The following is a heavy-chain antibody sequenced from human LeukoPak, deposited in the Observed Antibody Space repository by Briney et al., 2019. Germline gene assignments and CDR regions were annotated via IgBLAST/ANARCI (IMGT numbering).Heavy chain of an antibody. CDR1: GYTFTGYY. CDR3: ARGLRLGELSLGYGY. CDR2: INPNSGGT. J-gene: IGHJ4*02. V-gene: IGHV1-2*06. Sequence: ASVKVSCKAYGYTFTGYYMHWVRQAPGQGLEWMGRINPNSGGTNYAQKFQGRVTMTRDTSISTAYMELSRLRSDDTAVYYCARGLRLGELSLGYGYWGQGTLVTVSS. D-gene: IGHD3-16*02.